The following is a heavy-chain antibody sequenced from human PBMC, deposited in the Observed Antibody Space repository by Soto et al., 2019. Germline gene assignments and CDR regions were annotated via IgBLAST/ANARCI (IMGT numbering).Heavy chain of an antibody. Sequence: PSETLSLTCTVSGGSISSSSYYWGWIRQPPGKGLEWIGSIYYSGSTYYNPSLKSRVTISVDTSKNQFSLRAEDTAVYYCAKEFRHDNWFFEHWGQGTQVTVSS. D-gene: IGHD3-22*01. CDR3: AKEFRHDNWFFEH. J-gene: IGHJ4*02. CDR2: IYYSGST. V-gene: IGHV4-39*02. CDR1: GGSISSSSYY.